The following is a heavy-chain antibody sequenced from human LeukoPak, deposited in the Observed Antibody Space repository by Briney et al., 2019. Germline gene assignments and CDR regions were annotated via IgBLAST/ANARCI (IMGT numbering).Heavy chain of an antibody. J-gene: IGHJ5*02. CDR1: GFTVSSKY. D-gene: IGHD3-10*01. V-gene: IGHV3-66*01. CDR2: IYSGGST. CDR3: ARGYYYGSGSYSGWFDP. Sequence: GGFLRLSCAASGFTVSSKYMSWVRQAPGKGLEWVSVIYSGGSTYYADSVKGRFTISRDNSKNTLYLQMNSLRAEDTAVYYCARGYYYGSGSYSGWFDPWGQGTLVTVSS.